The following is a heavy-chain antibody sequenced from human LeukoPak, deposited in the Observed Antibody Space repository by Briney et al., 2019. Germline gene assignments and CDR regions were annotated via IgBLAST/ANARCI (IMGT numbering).Heavy chain of an antibody. CDR3: ARSYSAIDY. CDR2: INHSGST. D-gene: IGHD2-15*01. CDR1: GGSFSGYY. Sequence: SETLSLTCAVYGGSFSGYYWSWIRRPPGKGLEWVGEINHSGSTNYNPSLKSRVTISVDTSKNQFSLKLSSVTAADTAVYYCARSYSAIDYWGQGTLVTVSS. J-gene: IGHJ4*02. V-gene: IGHV4-34*01.